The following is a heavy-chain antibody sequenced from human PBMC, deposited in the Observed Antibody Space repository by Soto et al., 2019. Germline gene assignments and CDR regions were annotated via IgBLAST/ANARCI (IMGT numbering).Heavy chain of an antibody. D-gene: IGHD7-27*01. V-gene: IGHV3-74*01. CDR3: ARVGTGAYYFDY. CDR1: GFTFSSYW. CDR2: IKTDGSST. Sequence: GGSLRLSCAASGFTFSSYWMHWVRQAPGKGLVWVSRIKTDGSSTDYADSVKGRFTISRDNAQNTLYLQMNSLRAEDTALYYCARVGTGAYYFDYWGLGTLVTVSS. J-gene: IGHJ4*02.